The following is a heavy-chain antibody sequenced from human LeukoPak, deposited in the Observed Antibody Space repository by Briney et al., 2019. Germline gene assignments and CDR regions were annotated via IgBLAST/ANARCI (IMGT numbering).Heavy chain of an antibody. V-gene: IGHV3-30*18. CDR2: ISYDGINK. CDR1: GFTFSSYG. Sequence: ERSLRLSCAASGFTFSSYGIHWVRQAPGKGLEWVAVISYDGINKWYADSVKGRFTISRDNSKNTLYLQMSSLRGEDTAVYYCANGDTAMVPFDYWGQGTLVTVSS. D-gene: IGHD5-18*01. CDR3: ANGDTAMVPFDY. J-gene: IGHJ4*02.